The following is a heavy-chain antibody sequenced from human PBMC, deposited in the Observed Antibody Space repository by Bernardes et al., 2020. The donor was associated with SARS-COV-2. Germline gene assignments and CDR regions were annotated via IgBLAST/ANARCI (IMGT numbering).Heavy chain of an antibody. CDR2: ISGSGGNT. Sequence: GGSLRLSCATSEFTFSSYVMTWVRQAPGKGLEWVSAISGSGGNTYYADSVKGRFTISRDNAKNTLYLQMSRLRAEDTAVYYCAKVHPGGSSGYYPDYWGQGTLVTVSS. CDR1: EFTFSSYV. V-gene: IGHV3-23*01. D-gene: IGHD3-22*01. J-gene: IGHJ4*02. CDR3: AKVHPGGSSGYYPDY.